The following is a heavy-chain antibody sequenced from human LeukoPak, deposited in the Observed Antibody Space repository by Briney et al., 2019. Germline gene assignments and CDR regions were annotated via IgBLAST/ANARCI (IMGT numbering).Heavy chain of an antibody. Sequence: PADTPSLTCDVSGGSVTSTNWWTWVRQPPGKGLEWIGSVHLEERIKHNPSLKSRLIMSLDLPENHISLKLTSVTAADPAVYYCAREGGFYSPLDYSGQGTLVTLSS. CDR3: AREGGFYSPLDY. CDR2: VHLEERI. D-gene: IGHD5-18*01. CDR1: GGSVTSTNW. V-gene: IGHV4-4*02. J-gene: IGHJ4*02.